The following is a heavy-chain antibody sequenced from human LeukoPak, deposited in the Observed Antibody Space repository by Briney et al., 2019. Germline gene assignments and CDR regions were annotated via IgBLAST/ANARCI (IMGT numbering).Heavy chain of an antibody. CDR3: AKVDRYYYGSGSPYNWFDP. CDR1: GFTFSSYA. D-gene: IGHD3-10*01. Sequence: GGSLRLSCAASGFTFSSYAMSWVRQAPGKGLEWVSAISGSGGSTYYADSVKGRFTISRDNSKNTLHLQMNSLRAEDTAVYYCAKVDRYYYGSGSPYNWFDPWGQGTLVTVSS. J-gene: IGHJ5*02. V-gene: IGHV3-23*01. CDR2: ISGSGGST.